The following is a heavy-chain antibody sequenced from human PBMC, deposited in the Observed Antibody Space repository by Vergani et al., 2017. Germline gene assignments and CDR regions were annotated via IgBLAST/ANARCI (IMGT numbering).Heavy chain of an antibody. CDR3: TRHGRSGWAGYFQH. V-gene: IGHV4-31*03. Sequence: QVQLQESGPGLVKPSQTLSLTCTVSGGSISSGGYYWSWIRQHPGKGLEWIGYIYYNGSTYYNPSLKSRLTISVDTSKNQFSLNLTSVTAADTAVYYCTRHGRSGWAGYFQHWGQGTLVTASS. J-gene: IGHJ1*01. CDR1: GGSISSGGYY. CDR2: IYYNGST. D-gene: IGHD6-19*01.